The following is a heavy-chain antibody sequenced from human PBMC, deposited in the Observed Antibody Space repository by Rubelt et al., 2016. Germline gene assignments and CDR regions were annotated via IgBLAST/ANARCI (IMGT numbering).Heavy chain of an antibody. J-gene: IGHJ5*02. D-gene: IGHD3-10*01. CDR2: INHSGST. V-gene: IGHV4-34*01. CDR1: GGSFSGYY. CDR3: ARGGRYYGSGSYQRHNWFDP. Sequence: QVQLQQWGAGLLKPSETLSLTCAVYGGSFSGYYWSWIRQPPGKGLEWIGEINHSGSTNYNPSLKRRVPISVDTSKNQFSLKLSSVTAADTAVYYCARGGRYYGSGSYQRHNWFDPWGQGTLVTVSS.